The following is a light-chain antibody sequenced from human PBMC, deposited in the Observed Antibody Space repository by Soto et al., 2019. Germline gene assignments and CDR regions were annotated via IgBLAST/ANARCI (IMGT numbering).Light chain of an antibody. V-gene: IGKV3D-15*01. J-gene: IGKJ4*01. CDR1: QSVSGN. CDR2: GAS. CDR3: QQYHNWPPFT. Sequence: EIVMTQSPATLSVSPGERATLSCRASQSVSGNLAWYQQKPGQAPRLLIYGASTRGTGIPARFSGSGSGTEFNLTISSLQSEDFALYHCQQYHNWPPFTFGGGTKVEIK.